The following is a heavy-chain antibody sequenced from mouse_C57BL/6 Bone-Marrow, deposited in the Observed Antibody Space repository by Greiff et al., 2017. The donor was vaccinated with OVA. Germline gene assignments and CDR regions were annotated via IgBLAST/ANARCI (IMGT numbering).Heavy chain of an antibody. Sequence: QVQLQQSGAELARPGASVKLSCKASGYTFTSYGISWVKQRTGQGLEWIGEIYPRSGNTYYNEKFKGKATLTADKSSSTAYMELRSLTSEDSAVYFCARPLLYYYYDGVANYWGQGTSVTVSS. CDR2: IYPRSGNT. CDR3: ARPLLYYYYDGVANY. V-gene: IGHV1-81*01. CDR1: GYTFTSYG. D-gene: IGHD2-4*01. J-gene: IGHJ4*01.